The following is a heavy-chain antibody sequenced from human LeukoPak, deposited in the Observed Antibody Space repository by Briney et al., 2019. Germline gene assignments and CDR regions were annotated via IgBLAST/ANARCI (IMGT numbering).Heavy chain of an antibody. Sequence: VGTLRLSCAASGFTLSSYAMSWVRQAPGKGLEWVSAISGSGGSTYYAHSVKGRFTISRDNSKNTLYLQMNSLRAEDTAVYYCAKDQDRYGSGSWPFDYWGQGTLVTVSS. CDR2: ISGSGGST. CDR1: GFTLSSYA. CDR3: AKDQDRYGSGSWPFDY. J-gene: IGHJ4*02. D-gene: IGHD3-10*01. V-gene: IGHV3-23*01.